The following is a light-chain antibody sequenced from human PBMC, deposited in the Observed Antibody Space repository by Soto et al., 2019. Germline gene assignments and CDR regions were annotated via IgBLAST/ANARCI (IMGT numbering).Light chain of an antibody. Sequence: QSVLTQPASVSGSPGQSITISCTGTSSDVGYYDYVSWYQQHPGKAPKLMIYDVSNRPSGVSNRFSGSKSGNTASLTISGLQAEDEADYYCSSYTSSSTLGVFGTGTKVTVL. CDR3: SSYTSSSTLGV. V-gene: IGLV2-14*01. J-gene: IGLJ1*01. CDR2: DVS. CDR1: SSDVGYYDY.